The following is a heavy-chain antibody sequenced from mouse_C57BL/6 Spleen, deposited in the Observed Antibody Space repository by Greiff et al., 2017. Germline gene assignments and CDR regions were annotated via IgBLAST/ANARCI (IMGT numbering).Heavy chain of an antibody. CDR3: ARHEDPHYYGSTAWFAD. D-gene: IGHD1-1*01. CDR1: GYTFTEYT. V-gene: IGHV1-62-2*01. Sequence: VQLQQSGAELVKPGASVKLSCKASGYTFTEYTIHWVKQRSGQGLEWIGWFYPGSGSIKYNEKFKDKATLTADKSSSTVYMELSRLTSEDSAVYFCARHEDPHYYGSTAWFADWGQGTLVTVSA. J-gene: IGHJ3*01. CDR2: FYPGSGSI.